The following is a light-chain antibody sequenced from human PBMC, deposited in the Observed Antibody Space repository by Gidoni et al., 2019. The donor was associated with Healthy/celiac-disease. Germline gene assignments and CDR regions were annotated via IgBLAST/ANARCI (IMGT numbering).Light chain of an antibody. Sequence: QSALTPPASVSGSPGQSITISCTGTSSDVGGYNYVSWYQQHTGKATKLMIYDVSNRPSGVSNRFSGSQSGNTASLTISGLQAEDEADYYFSSYTSSSTQVFGTGTNVTVL. CDR1: SSDVGGYNY. CDR2: DVS. J-gene: IGLJ1*01. CDR3: SSYTSSSTQV. V-gene: IGLV2-14*01.